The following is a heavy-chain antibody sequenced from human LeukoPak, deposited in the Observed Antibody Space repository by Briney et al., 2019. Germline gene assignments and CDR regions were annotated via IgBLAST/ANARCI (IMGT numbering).Heavy chain of an antibody. Sequence: PGRSLRLSCAASGFTFSSYAMHWVRQAPGKGLEWVAVISYDGSNKYYADSVKGRFTISRDNSKNTLYLQMNSLRAEDTAVYYCARENYDSSGWVYYYYYYGMDVWGQGTTVTVSS. CDR3: ARENYDSSGWVYYYYYYGMDV. J-gene: IGHJ6*02. D-gene: IGHD3-22*01. CDR2: ISYDGSNK. V-gene: IGHV3-30*04. CDR1: GFTFSSYA.